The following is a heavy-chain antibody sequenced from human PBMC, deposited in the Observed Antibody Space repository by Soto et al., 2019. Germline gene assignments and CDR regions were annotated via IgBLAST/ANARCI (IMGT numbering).Heavy chain of an antibody. D-gene: IGHD6-13*01. V-gene: IGHV1-69*13. Sequence: SVKVSCKASGGTFSSYAISWVRQAPGQGLEWMGGIIPIFGTANYAQKFQGRVTITADESTSTAYVELSSLRSEDTAVYYCAREIVDSSSWYDAYGMDVWGQGTTVTVSS. J-gene: IGHJ6*02. CDR2: IIPIFGTA. CDR3: AREIVDSSSWYDAYGMDV. CDR1: GGTFSSYA.